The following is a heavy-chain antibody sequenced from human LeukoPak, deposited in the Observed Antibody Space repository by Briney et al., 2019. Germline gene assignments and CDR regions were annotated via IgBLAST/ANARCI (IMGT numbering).Heavy chain of an antibody. CDR2: IYHSGST. D-gene: IGHD4-17*01. CDR1: GASISSGGYS. V-gene: IGHV4-30-2*01. Sequence: PSETLSLTCTVSGASISSGGYSWSWIRQPPGKGLEWIGYIYHSGSTYYNPSLKSRVTISVDRSKNQFSLKLSSVTAADTAVYYCARDNGDYGLGYWGQGALVTVSS. CDR3: ARDNGDYGLGY. J-gene: IGHJ4*02.